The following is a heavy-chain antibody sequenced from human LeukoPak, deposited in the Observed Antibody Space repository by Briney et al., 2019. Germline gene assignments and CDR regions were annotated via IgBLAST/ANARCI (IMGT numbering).Heavy chain of an antibody. Sequence: GGSLRLSCAASGFTFISYGMHWVRQAPGKGLEWVTFIRYDGSNKYYADSVKGRFTISRDNSKNTLYLQMNSLRAEDTAVYYCARAVGYCSSTSCYLLDPWGQGTLVTVSS. V-gene: IGHV3-30*02. D-gene: IGHD2-2*01. J-gene: IGHJ5*02. CDR1: GFTFISYG. CDR2: IRYDGSNK. CDR3: ARAVGYCSSTSCYLLDP.